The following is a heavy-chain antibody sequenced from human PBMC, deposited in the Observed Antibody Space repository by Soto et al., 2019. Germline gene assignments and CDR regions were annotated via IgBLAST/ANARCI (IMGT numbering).Heavy chain of an antibody. V-gene: IGHV3-48*01. D-gene: IGHD2-2*01. Sequence: PGASLRLSFAPSGITFRSYSMHWVRQAPGKGLEWVSYISSSSSTIYYADSVKGRFTISRDNAKNSLYLQMNSLRAEDTAVYYCAREYCSSTSCLNWFDPWGQGT. CDR1: GITFRSYS. CDR3: AREYCSSTSCLNWFDP. J-gene: IGHJ5*02. CDR2: ISSSSSTI.